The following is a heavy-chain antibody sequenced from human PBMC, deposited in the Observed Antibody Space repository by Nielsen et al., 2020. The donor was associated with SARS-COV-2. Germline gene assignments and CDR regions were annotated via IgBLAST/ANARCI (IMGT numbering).Heavy chain of an antibody. CDR1: GFTVSSNY. V-gene: IGHV3-53*05. CDR2: IYSGGST. Sequence: GESLKISCAASGFTVSSNYMSWVRQAPGKGLEWVSVIYSGGSTYYADSVQGRFIISRDNSKNTLYLQMNSLRAEDTAVFYCSKPVTGTVIGVDAFDIWGQGTVVTVSS. CDR3: SKPVTGTVIGVDAFDI. J-gene: IGHJ3*02. D-gene: IGHD3-3*01.